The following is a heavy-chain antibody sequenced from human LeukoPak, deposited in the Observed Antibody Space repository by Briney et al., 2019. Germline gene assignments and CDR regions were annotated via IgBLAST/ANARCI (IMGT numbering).Heavy chain of an antibody. CDR3: ARALDYYDSGSYFYFDL. D-gene: IGHD3-10*01. CDR2: LYRSGST. CDR1: GFIVSSNY. J-gene: IGHJ2*01. V-gene: IGHV3-53*01. Sequence: GGSLRLSCAASGFIVSSNYMSWVRQAPGKGLEWVSLLYRSGSTYYADSVKGRFTISRDNSKNTLYLQMNNLRAEDTAVYYCARALDYYDSGSYFYFDLWGRGTLVTVSS.